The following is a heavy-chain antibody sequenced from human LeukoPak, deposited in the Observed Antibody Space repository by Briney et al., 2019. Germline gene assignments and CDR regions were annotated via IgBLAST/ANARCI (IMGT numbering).Heavy chain of an antibody. V-gene: IGHV4-59*01. CDR2: IYYSGST. J-gene: IGHJ4*02. Sequence: KPSETLSLTCTVSGGSISSYYWSWIRQPPGKGLEWIGYIYYSGSTNYNPSLKSRVTISVDTSKNQFSLKLSSVTAADTAVYYCARVIYSSSWYWYYFDYWGQGTLVTVSS. CDR1: GGSISSYY. CDR3: ARVIYSSSWYWYYFDY. D-gene: IGHD6-13*01.